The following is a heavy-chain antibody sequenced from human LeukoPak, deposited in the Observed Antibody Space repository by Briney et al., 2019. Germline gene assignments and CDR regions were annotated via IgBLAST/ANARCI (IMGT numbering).Heavy chain of an antibody. V-gene: IGHV3-74*01. D-gene: IGHD1-26*01. J-gene: IGHJ4*02. CDR2: INTDGSTT. CDR1: GFTFSTYW. CDR3: ARGRGGSYHY. Sequence: GGSLRLSCAASGFTFSTYWMHWVRQAPGKGLVWVSRINTDGSTTTYADSVKGRFTISRDNAKNTLYLQMNSLRVEDTAVYYCARGRGGSYHYWGQGTLVTVSS.